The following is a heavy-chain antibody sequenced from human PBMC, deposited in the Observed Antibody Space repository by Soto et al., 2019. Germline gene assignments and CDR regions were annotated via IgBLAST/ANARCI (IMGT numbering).Heavy chain of an antibody. CDR2: TSYDGNNK. CDR3: ARWGTTGGFDL. V-gene: IGHV3-30*19. J-gene: IGHJ4*02. CDR1: GFRFKSFV. D-gene: IGHD3-16*01. Sequence: QLVESGGGVVQPGTSLRLSCAASGFRFKSFVMHWVRQAPGKGLDWVAFTSYDGNNKDYGDSVKGRFTVSRDNSQNTLHLQMDFLRPEDTALYYCARWGTTGGFDLWGQGTLVSVSS.